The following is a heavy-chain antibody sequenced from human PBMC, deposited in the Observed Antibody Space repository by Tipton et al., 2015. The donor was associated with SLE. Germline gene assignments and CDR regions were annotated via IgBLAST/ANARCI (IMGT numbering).Heavy chain of an antibody. CDR1: GFTFSSYA. CDR3: AKEQSPVYFDY. CDR2: ISYDGSNK. V-gene: IGHV3-30-3*01. D-gene: IGHD6-19*01. J-gene: IGHJ4*02. Sequence: SLRLSCAASGFTFSSYAMHWVRQAPGKGLEWVAVISYDGSNKYYADSVKGRFTISRDNSKNTLYLQMNSLRAEDTAVYYCAKEQSPVYFDYWGQGTLVTVSS.